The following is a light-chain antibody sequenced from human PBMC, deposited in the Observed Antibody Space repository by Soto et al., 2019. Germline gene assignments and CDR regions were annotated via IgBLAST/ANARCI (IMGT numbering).Light chain of an antibody. CDR1: QTISTW. CDR3: QQYNNWPGT. CDR2: DAS. J-gene: IGKJ1*01. Sequence: IQVTQSPPTLSASVGDRVTITCRASQTISTWMAWYQQKPGKAPKLLVYDASTLQSGVPSRFSGSGSGTDFTLTISSLRPEDFATYYCQQYNNWPGTFGQGTKVDIK. V-gene: IGKV1-5*01.